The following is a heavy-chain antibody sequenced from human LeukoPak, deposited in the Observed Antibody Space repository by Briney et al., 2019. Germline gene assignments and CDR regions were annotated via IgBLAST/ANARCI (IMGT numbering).Heavy chain of an antibody. CDR1: GFTFSDYY. CDR3: ARLDLQDAFDI. V-gene: IGHV3-11*04. Sequence: GGSLRLSCAGSGFTFSDYYMSWIRQAPGKGLVWVSYISSSGSTIYYADSVKGRFTISRDNAKNSLYLQMNGLRAEDTAVYYCARLDLQDAFDIWGQGTMVTVSS. D-gene: IGHD3-9*01. CDR2: ISSSGSTI. J-gene: IGHJ3*02.